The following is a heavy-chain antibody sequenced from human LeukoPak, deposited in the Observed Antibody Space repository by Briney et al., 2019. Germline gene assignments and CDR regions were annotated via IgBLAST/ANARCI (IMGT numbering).Heavy chain of an antibody. CDR1: GGSISSYY. D-gene: IGHD1-1*01. V-gene: IGHV4-59*01. J-gene: IGHJ4*02. Sequence: SETLSLTCTVSGGSISSYYWSWIRQPPGKGLEWVGYIFYSGSTNYNPSLKSRVTISVDTSKNQLSLKLNSVTAADTAVYYCAGSYNWSDDFDYWGPGTLVTVSS. CDR3: AGSYNWSDDFDY. CDR2: IFYSGST.